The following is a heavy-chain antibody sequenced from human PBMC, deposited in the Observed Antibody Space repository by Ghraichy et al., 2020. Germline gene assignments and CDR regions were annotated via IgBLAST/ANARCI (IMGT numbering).Heavy chain of an antibody. CDR1: GYTFTGYY. Sequence: ASVKVSCKASGYTFTGYYMHWVRQAPGQGLEWMGWINPNSGGTNYAQKFQGRVTMTRDTSISTAYMELSRLRSDDTAVYYCAGSCNYCGRFDPWGQGTLVTVSS. D-gene: IGHD4-11*01. J-gene: IGHJ5*02. CDR3: AGSCNYCGRFDP. V-gene: IGHV1-2*02. CDR2: INPNSGGT.